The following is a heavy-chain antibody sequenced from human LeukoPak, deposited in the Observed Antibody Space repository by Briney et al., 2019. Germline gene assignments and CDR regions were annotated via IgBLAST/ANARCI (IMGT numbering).Heavy chain of an antibody. CDR2: ISSSGSTI. Sequence: PGGSLRLSCAASGFTFSSYEMNWVRQAPGKGLEWVSYISSSGSTIYYADSVKGRFTISRDNSKNTLYLQMNSLRAEDTAVYYCAKDGRLWFGELAGYMDVWGKGTTVTVSS. CDR3: AKDGRLWFGELAGYMDV. J-gene: IGHJ6*03. V-gene: IGHV3-48*03. D-gene: IGHD3-10*01. CDR1: GFTFSSYE.